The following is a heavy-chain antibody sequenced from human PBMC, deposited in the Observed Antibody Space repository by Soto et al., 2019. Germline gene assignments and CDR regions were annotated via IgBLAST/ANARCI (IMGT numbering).Heavy chain of an antibody. D-gene: IGHD1-1*01. CDR3: VRDNNWSFDY. CDR1: GFTFTRYS. V-gene: IGHV3-74*01. J-gene: IGHJ4*02. Sequence: GGSLRLSCAASGFTFTRYSMNWVRQAPGKGLVGVSHIGPDGSNIWEADSVQGRFTISRDNARNRLYLQVNSLRDEDTAIYYCVRDNNWSFDYWGQGILVTVSS. CDR2: IGPDGSNI.